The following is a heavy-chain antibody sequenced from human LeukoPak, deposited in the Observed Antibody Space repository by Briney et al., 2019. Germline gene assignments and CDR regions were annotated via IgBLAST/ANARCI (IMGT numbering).Heavy chain of an antibody. CDR2: IYYTGGT. Sequence: SETLSLTCTVSGGSISPFYWNWIRQPPGKGLEWIGYIYYTGGTSYSPSLNSRATISVDTSKNQISLKLNSVTAADTAVYYCASYEQSVSNWYFDLWGRGTLVTVSP. D-gene: IGHD3-16*01. V-gene: IGHV4-59*12. CDR3: ASYEQSVSNWYFDL. CDR1: GGSISPFY. J-gene: IGHJ2*01.